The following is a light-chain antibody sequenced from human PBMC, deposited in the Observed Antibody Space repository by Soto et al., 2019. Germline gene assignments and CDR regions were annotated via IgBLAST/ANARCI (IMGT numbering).Light chain of an antibody. CDR3: CAYVGALASV. CDR1: NNL. CDR2: EGT. J-gene: IGLJ1*01. V-gene: IGLV2-23*01. Sequence: QSALTQPASVSGSPGQSITISCTGSNNLVSWYQQHPGKAPKVVVYEGTKRPSGVSNRFSGSNSGGTASLTISGLQANAEASYFCCAYVGALASVFEPGTKVTVL.